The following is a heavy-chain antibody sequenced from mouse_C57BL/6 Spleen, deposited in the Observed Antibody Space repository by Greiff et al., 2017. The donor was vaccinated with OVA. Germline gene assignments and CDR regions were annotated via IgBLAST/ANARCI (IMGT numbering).Heavy chain of an antibody. Sequence: EVKLVESGGDLVKPGGSLKLSCAASGFTFSSYGMSWVRQTPDKRLEWVATISSGGSYTYYPDSVKGRFTISRDNAKNTLYLQMSSLKSEDTAMYYCARLHYYGSSPYFDYWGQGTTLTVSS. V-gene: IGHV5-6*01. CDR2: ISSGGSYT. J-gene: IGHJ2*01. CDR3: ARLHYYGSSPYFDY. D-gene: IGHD1-1*01. CDR1: GFTFSSYG.